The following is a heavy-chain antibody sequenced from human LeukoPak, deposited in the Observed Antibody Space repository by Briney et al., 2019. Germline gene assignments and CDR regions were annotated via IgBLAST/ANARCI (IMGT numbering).Heavy chain of an antibody. D-gene: IGHD1-26*01. J-gene: IGHJ4*02. Sequence: PGGSLRLSCAASGFTFSSYAMHWVRQAPGKGLEWVAVISYDGSNKYYADSVKGRFTISRDNSKNTLYLQMNSLRAEDTAVYYCARVSGGEGATLIDYWGQGTLVTVSS. CDR1: GFTFSSYA. V-gene: IGHV3-30-3*01. CDR2: ISYDGSNK. CDR3: ARVSGGEGATLIDY.